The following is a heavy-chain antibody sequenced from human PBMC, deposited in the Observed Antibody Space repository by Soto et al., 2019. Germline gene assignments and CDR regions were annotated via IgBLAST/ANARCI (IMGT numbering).Heavy chain of an antibody. Sequence: PSETLSLTCSVSGGSTSDKSYFWGWVRQSPGKGLERIGSMYYSGSSYYNPSIKSRVAISVDTSKNQFSLKLMSVTAADTAVYFCARQRLLRLKPDFDIWGQGTLVTVSS. J-gene: IGHJ4*02. CDR1: GGSTSDKSYF. V-gene: IGHV4-39*01. CDR3: ARQRLLRLKPDFDI. D-gene: IGHD2-21*02. CDR2: MYYSGSS.